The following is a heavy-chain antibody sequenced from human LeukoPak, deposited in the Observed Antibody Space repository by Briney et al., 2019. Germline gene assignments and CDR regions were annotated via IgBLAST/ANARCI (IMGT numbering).Heavy chain of an antibody. CDR1: GGSISSYY. D-gene: IGHD1-26*01. CDR3: AREPQWERRGFDY. J-gene: IGHJ4*02. CDR2: IYTSGST. V-gene: IGHV4-4*07. Sequence: SETLSLTCIVSGGSISSYYWSWIRQPAGKGLEWIGRIYTSGSTKYNPSLKSRVSMSVDTSKNQFSLKLSSVTAADTAVYYCAREPQWERRGFDYWGQGTLVTVSS.